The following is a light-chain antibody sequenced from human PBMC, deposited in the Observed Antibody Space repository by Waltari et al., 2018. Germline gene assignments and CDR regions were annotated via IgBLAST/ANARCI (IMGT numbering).Light chain of an antibody. Sequence: EIVLTQSPGTLSLSPGARATLSCWASQSVGSSYLAWLQQQPGQAPRLLIYAVSSSATGIPDRFSGSVSGTDFTLTINRLEPEDSAVYYCQQYGSPPYTFGQGTKLGL. CDR1: QSVGSSY. CDR3: QQYGSPPYT. V-gene: IGKV3-20*01. J-gene: IGKJ2*01. CDR2: AVS.